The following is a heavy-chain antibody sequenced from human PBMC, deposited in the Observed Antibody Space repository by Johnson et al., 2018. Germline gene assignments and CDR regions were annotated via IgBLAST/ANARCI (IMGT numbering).Heavy chain of an antibody. V-gene: IGHV3-72*01. CDR1: GFTFSDHY. CDR2: TRNKANSYTT. CDR3: ARASTVATTSYYYMDV. J-gene: IGHJ6*03. D-gene: IGHD6-19*01. Sequence: VQLVESGGGLVQPGGSLRLSCAASGFTFSDHYMDWVRQAPGKGLEWVGRTRNKANSYTTEYAASVKGRFTISRDDSKNSLYLQMKSLKTEDTAGYYCARASTVATTSYYYMDVWGKGTTVTVSS.